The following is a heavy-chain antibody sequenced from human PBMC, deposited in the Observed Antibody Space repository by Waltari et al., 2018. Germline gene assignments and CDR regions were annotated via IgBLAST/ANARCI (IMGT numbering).Heavy chain of an antibody. J-gene: IGHJ3*01. CDR1: GFTFRNYA. D-gene: IGHD5-12*01. V-gene: IGHV3-23*01. CDR2: FGGTGGDI. CDR3: VKLLGRLRDNAFDF. Sequence: EVQLLESGGGLVQPGGSLSLSCEASGFTFRNYAMTWVRLAPGKGLEWVATFGGTGGDIYYADSVRGRFTISRDNPRNMLYLQMKYLRAEDTAVYYCVKLLGRLRDNAFDFWGLGTMVTVSS.